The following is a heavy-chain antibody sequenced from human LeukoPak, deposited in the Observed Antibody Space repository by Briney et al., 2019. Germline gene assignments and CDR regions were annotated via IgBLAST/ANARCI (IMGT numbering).Heavy chain of an antibody. CDR3: ARAVAGTGDYFDY. CDR2: IYYSGST. D-gene: IGHD6-19*01. CDR1: GGSISSSSYY. Sequence: SETLSLTCTVSGGSISSSSYYWGWIRQPPGKGLEWIGSIYYSGSTYYNPSLKSRVTISVDTSKNQFSLKLSSVTAADTAVYYCARAVAGTGDYFDYRGQGTLVTVSS. V-gene: IGHV4-39*01. J-gene: IGHJ4*02.